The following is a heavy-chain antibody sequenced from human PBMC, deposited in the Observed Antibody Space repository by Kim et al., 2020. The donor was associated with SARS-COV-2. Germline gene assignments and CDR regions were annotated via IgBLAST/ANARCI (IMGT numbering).Heavy chain of an antibody. J-gene: IGHJ6*02. CDR3: ARAVTGNYYYGMDV. Sequence: YADSVKGRFTISRDNSKNTLYLQMNSLRAEDTAVYYCARAVTGNYYYGMDVWGQGTTVTVSS. V-gene: IGHV3-30*01. D-gene: IGHD7-27*01.